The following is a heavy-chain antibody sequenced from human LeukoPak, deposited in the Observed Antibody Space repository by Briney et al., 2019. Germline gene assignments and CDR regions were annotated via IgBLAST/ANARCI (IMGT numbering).Heavy chain of an antibody. Sequence: GGSLRLSCLCSGFTFTTAWMSWVRQAPGKGLEWVGRIKSKTDGGTTDYAAPVKGRFTISRDDSKNTLYLQMNSLKTEDTAVYYCRKEVTFYYYGMDVWGQGTTVTVSS. CDR2: IKSKTDGGTT. D-gene: IGHD2-21*02. V-gene: IGHV3-15*01. CDR1: GFTFTTAW. CDR3: RKEVTFYYYGMDV. J-gene: IGHJ6*02.